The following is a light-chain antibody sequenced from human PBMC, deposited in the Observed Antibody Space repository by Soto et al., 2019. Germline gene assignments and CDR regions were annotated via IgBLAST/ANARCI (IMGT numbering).Light chain of an antibody. Sequence: EILMTQYPATLSVSPGDRATLSCRASQSVSNNLAWYQQRPGQAPRLLIYGASSRATGIPDRFSGSGSGTDFTLTISRLEPEDFAVYYCQQRSNWSWTFGQGTKVDIK. CDR3: QQRSNWSWT. CDR2: GAS. J-gene: IGKJ1*01. CDR1: QSVSNN. V-gene: IGKV3D-20*02.